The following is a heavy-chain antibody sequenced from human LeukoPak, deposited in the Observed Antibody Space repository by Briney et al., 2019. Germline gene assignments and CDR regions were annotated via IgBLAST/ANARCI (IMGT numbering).Heavy chain of an antibody. CDR2: MNPNSGNT. CDR1: GYTFTSYD. Sequence: ASVKVSCKASGYTFTSYDINWVRQATAQGLEWMGWMNPNSGNTGYAQKFQGRVAITRNTSISTAYMELSSLRSEDTAVYYCARLYGDYGYYYYYYMDVWGKGTTVTVSS. CDR3: ARLYGDYGYYYYYYMDV. V-gene: IGHV1-8*03. D-gene: IGHD4-17*01. J-gene: IGHJ6*03.